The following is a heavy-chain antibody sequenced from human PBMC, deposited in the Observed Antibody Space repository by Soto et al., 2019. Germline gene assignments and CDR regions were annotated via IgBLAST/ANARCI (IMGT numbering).Heavy chain of an antibody. CDR3: ATAEVDY. J-gene: IGHJ4*02. CDR1: GFHFRSYA. Sequence: GGSLRHTCAASGFHFRSYAMHWVRQAPGKGLEWVSRMSGDGSTTDYADSVKGRFTVSRDNGKYTLYLQMNSLRAEDTAVYYCATAEVDYWGPGTLVTVSA. V-gene: IGHV3-74*01. CDR2: MSGDGSTT.